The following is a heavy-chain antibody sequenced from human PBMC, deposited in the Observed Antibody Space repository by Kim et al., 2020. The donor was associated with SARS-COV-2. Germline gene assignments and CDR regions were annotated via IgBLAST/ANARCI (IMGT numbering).Heavy chain of an antibody. Sequence: SETLSLTCTVSGGSISSSSYYWGWIRQPPGKGLEWIGSIYYSGSTYYNPSLKSRVTISVDTSKNQFSLKLSSVTAADTAVYYCARHSASYVYVWGRYRTGYYYGMDVWGQGTTVTVSS. D-gene: IGHD3-16*02. V-gene: IGHV4-39*01. CDR1: GGSISSSSYY. J-gene: IGHJ6*02. CDR3: ARHSASYVYVWGRYRTGYYYGMDV. CDR2: IYYSGST.